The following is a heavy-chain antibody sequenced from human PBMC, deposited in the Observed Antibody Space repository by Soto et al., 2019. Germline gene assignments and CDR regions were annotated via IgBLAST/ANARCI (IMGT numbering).Heavy chain of an antibody. V-gene: IGHV4-59*02. CDR3: ACIFSGGYSYGFYYYGMDV. CDR1: GSAVISDY. Sequence: SETRSVTCTVAGSAVISDYWILIRPPPGKGLEWIGYIYYSGSTNYNPSLKSRVTISVDTSTNQFSLNLSSVTAADPAVYYCACIFSGGYSYGFYYYGMDVWGQGTTVTVS. J-gene: IGHJ6*02. D-gene: IGHD5-18*01. CDR2: IYYSGST.